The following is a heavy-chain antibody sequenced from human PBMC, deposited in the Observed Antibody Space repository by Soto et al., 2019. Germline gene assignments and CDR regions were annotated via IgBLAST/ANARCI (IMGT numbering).Heavy chain of an antibody. D-gene: IGHD1-26*01. V-gene: IGHV3-74*01. CDR3: AGGDRGAFDI. CDR1: GFTFSYYW. CDR2: IHSDGSST. Sequence: EVQLVESGGGLVQPGESLRLSCAASGFTFSYYWMHWVRQAPGKGLVWVSRIHSDGSSTTYADSVKGRFTISRDNARNTGYLQMNSLRVEDTAVYYCAGGDRGAFDIWGQGTVVTVSS. J-gene: IGHJ3*02.